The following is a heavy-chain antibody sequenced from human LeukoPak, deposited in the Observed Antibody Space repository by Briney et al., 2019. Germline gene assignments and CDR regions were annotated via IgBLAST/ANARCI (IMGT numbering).Heavy chain of an antibody. CDR3: ARRTGSGTYYSLFFDY. CDR2: IYPADSDT. Sequence: GESLKISCKASGYRFTAYWIGWVRQMPGKGLEWMGVIYPADSDTTYSPSFQGQVTISADKSNNIAYLEWDSLKALDSATYYCARRTGSGTYYSLFFDYWGQGALVTVSS. J-gene: IGHJ4*02. CDR1: GYRFTAYW. V-gene: IGHV5-51*01. D-gene: IGHD1-26*01.